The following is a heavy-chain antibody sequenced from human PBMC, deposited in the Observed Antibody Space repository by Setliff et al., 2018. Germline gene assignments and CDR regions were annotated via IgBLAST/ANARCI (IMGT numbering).Heavy chain of an antibody. CDR1: GYSISSGY. V-gene: IGHV4-4*02. CDR3: ALSDHYPFYYDY. CDR2: MYHSGNT. D-gene: IGHD3-3*01. Sequence: SETLSLTCAVSGYSISSGYYWWNWVRQPPGKGLEWIGEMYHSGNTYYNPSLKSRVTISIDKSRNQFSLNLNSVTAADTAVYYCALSDHYPFYYDYWGLGTLVTVSS. J-gene: IGHJ4*02.